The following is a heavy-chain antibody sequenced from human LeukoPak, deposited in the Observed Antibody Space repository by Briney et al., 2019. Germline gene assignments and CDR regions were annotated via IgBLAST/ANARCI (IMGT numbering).Heavy chain of an antibody. D-gene: IGHD3-10*01. CDR1: GGSISSYY. J-gene: IGHJ4*02. V-gene: IGHV4-59*01. Sequence: SETLSLTCTVSGGSISSYYWSWIRQPPGKGLEWIGYIYYSGSTNYNPSLKSRVTISVDTSKNQFSLKLSSVTAADTAIYYCARVDGSGRYLEYWGQGTLVTVSS. CDR3: ARVDGSGRYLEY. CDR2: IYYSGST.